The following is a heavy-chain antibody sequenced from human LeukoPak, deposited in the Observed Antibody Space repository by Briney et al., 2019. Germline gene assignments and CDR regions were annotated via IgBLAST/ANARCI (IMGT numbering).Heavy chain of an antibody. V-gene: IGHV1-46*01. CDR3: ARAPRHYDSSGYYFDY. CDR2: INPSGGST. CDR1: GYTFTSYY. Sequence: ASVKVSCKASGYTFTSYYMHWVRQAPGQGLEWMGIINPSGGSTSYAQKFQGRVTMTRDTSTSTVYMELSSLRSEDTAVYYCARAPRHYDSSGYYFDYWGQGTLVTVSS. J-gene: IGHJ4*02. D-gene: IGHD3-22*01.